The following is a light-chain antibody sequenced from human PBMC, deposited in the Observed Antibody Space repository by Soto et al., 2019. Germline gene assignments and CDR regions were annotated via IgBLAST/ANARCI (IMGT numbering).Light chain of an antibody. V-gene: IGKV3-15*01. CDR2: GES. CDR1: QSIGGS. CDR3: QRYDSYSQT. Sequence: MTQSPSTLPSSLGDSVTITCRASQSIGGSLAWYRQKTGQAPSLLVYGESTRATGIPDRLSGSGSGTELNLTISSLQSDDFATYYCQRYDSYSQTFGQGTKVDIK. J-gene: IGKJ1*01.